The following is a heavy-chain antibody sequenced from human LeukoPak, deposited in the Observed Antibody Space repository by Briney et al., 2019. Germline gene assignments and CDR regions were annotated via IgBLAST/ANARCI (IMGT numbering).Heavy chain of an antibody. D-gene: IGHD2-2*01. CDR2: IKQDGSEK. CDR3: ARDRLRVVVSAFDI. J-gene: IGHJ3*02. Sequence: GGSLRLSCAASGFTFSSYAMHWVRQAPGKGLEWVANIKQDGSEKYYVDSVKGRFTISRDNAKNSLYLQMNSLRAEDTAVYYCARDRLRVVVSAFDIWGQGTMVTVSS. CDR1: GFTFSSYA. V-gene: IGHV3-7*01.